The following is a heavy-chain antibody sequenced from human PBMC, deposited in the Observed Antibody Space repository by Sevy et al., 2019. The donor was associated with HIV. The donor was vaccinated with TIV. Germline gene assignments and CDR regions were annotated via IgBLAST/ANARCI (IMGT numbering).Heavy chain of an antibody. D-gene: IGHD2-2*01. Sequence: ASVKVSCKASGYTFTSYAISWVRQAPGQGLEWMGWISTFNVNTINAKKFQGRVPMTTDTSTSTAYMELRSLRSDDTAVYYSARDDCSNLSCHGSLLYWGQGTLVTVSS. CDR2: ISTFNVNT. V-gene: IGHV1-18*01. CDR1: GYTFTSYA. CDR3: ARDDCSNLSCHGSLLY. J-gene: IGHJ4*02.